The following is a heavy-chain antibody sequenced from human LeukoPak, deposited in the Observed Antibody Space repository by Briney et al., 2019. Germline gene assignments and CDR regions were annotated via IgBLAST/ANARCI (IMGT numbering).Heavy chain of an antibody. CDR2: VSGSGSST. CDR1: GLTFNSYA. Sequence: GGSLRLSCAASGLTFNSYAMSWVRQAPGKGLEWVSAVSGSGSSTYYADSVKGRFTISRDNSKNTLYLRMNSLRAEDTAVYYCAKLMWAYYYYGMDVWGQGTTVTVSS. J-gene: IGHJ6*02. CDR3: AKLMWAYYYYGMDV. D-gene: IGHD2-8*01. V-gene: IGHV3-23*01.